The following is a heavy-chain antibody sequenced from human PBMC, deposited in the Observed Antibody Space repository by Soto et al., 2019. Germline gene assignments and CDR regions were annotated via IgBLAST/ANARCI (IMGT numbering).Heavy chain of an antibody. D-gene: IGHD2-15*01. CDR3: ARGPAAVYCSGGSCYEYYFDY. Sequence: ASVKVSCKASGYTFTGYYMHWVRQAPGQGLEWMGWINPNSGGTNYAQKFQGWVTMTRDTSISTAYMEVSRLRSDDTAGYYCARGPAAVYCSGGSCYEYYFDYWGQGTLVTVSS. CDR1: GYTFTGYY. J-gene: IGHJ4*02. V-gene: IGHV1-2*04. CDR2: INPNSGGT.